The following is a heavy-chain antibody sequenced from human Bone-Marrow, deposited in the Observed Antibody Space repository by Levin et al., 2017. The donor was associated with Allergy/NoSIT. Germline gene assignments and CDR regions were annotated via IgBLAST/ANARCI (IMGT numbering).Heavy chain of an antibody. CDR3: ARLNWNDVVNL. CDR2: ISYDGTHK. V-gene: IGHV3-30*04. CDR1: GFTFRNFS. D-gene: IGHD1-1*01. Sequence: PGGSLRLSCAASGFTFRNFSMHWVRQAPGKGLEWMTVISYDGTHKYYADSVKGRFTISRDNSKNTVSLRMNSLRAEDTAVYYCARLNWNDVVNLWGQGTLVTVSS. J-gene: IGHJ5*02.